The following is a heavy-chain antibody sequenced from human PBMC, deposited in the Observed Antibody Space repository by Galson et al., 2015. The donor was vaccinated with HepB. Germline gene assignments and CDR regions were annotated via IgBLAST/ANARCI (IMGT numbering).Heavy chain of an antibody. CDR1: GFTFSDYY. CDR3: ARVLELPIKSAFDI. CDR2: ISSSGSTI. J-gene: IGHJ3*02. D-gene: IGHD1-7*01. Sequence: SLRLSCAASGFTFSDYYMSWIRQAPGKGLEWVSYISSSGSTIYYADSVKGRFTISRDNAKNSLYLQMNSLRAEDTAVYYCARVLELPIKSAFDIWGQGTMVTVSS. V-gene: IGHV3-11*01.